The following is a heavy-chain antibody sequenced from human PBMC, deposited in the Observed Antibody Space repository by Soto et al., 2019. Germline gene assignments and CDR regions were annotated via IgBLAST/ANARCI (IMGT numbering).Heavy chain of an antibody. Sequence: PSETLSLTCTVPGGSISSYYWSWIRQPPGKGLEWIGYIYYSGSTNYNPSLKSRVTISVDTSKNQFSLKLSSVTAADTAVYYCAREVVRGHYYYYYYMDVWGKGTTVTVSS. CDR1: GGSISSYY. D-gene: IGHD2-15*01. J-gene: IGHJ6*03. V-gene: IGHV4-59*01. CDR2: IYYSGST. CDR3: AREVVRGHYYYYYYMDV.